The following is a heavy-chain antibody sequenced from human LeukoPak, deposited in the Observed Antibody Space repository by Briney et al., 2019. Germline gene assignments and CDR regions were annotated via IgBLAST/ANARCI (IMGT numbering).Heavy chain of an antibody. D-gene: IGHD2-15*01. CDR3: ARLGYCSGGSCYSSYYFDY. Sequence: GGSLRLSCAASGFTFSSYWMSWVRQAPGKGLEGVANIKQDGSEKYYVDSVKGRFTISRDNAKNSLYLQMNSLRAEDTAVYYCARLGYCSGGSCYSSYYFDYWGQGTLVTVSS. CDR2: IKQDGSEK. J-gene: IGHJ4*02. CDR1: GFTFSSYW. V-gene: IGHV3-7*01.